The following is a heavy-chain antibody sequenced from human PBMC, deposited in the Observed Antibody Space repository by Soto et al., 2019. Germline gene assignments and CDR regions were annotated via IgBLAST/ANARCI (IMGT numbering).Heavy chain of an antibody. D-gene: IGHD2-8*01. J-gene: IGHJ6*02. CDR3: ARDPPVNEVYAPYYYYYGMDV. CDR1: GGTFSSYA. Sequence: SVKVSCKASGGTFSSYAISWVRQAPGQGLEWKGGIIPIFGTANYAQKFQGRVTITADESTSTAYMELSSLRSEDTAVYYCARDPPVNEVYAPYYYYYGMDVWGQGTTVTVSS. CDR2: IIPIFGTA. V-gene: IGHV1-69*13.